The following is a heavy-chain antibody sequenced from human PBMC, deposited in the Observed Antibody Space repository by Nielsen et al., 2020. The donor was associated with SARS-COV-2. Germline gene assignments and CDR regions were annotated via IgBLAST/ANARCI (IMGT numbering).Heavy chain of an antibody. V-gene: IGHV4-30-2*01. CDR1: GASIRTSTYS. Sequence: LRLSCAVSGASIRTSTYSWSWVRQPPGKGLEWIGYISPGGSTYYSPSLKRRVTMSVDTSQNDFSLKLTSVTAADTAIYYCARADILTGYDSWGQRTQVTVSS. J-gene: IGHJ5*01. CDR3: ARADILTGYDS. CDR2: ISPGGST. D-gene: IGHD3-9*01.